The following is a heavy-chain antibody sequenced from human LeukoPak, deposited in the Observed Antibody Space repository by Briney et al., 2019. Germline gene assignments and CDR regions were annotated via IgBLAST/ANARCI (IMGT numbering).Heavy chain of an antibody. D-gene: IGHD3-22*01. CDR3: ARDGPYDSGAFDI. V-gene: IGHV1-69*06. CDR2: IIPIFGTA. Sequence: VASVKVSCKASGGTFSSYAISWVRQAPGQGLEWMGGIIPIFGTANYAQKFQGRVTITADKSTSTAYMELSSLRSEDTAVYYCARDGPYDSGAFDIWGQGTMVTVSS. CDR1: GGTFSSYA. J-gene: IGHJ3*02.